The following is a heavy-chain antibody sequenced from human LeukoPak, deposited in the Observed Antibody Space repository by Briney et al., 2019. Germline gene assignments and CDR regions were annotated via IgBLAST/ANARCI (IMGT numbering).Heavy chain of an antibody. Sequence: PSETLSLTCTVSGGSISSSSYYWGWIRQPPGKGLEWIGSIYYSGSNYYNPSRKSRVTISVDTSKNQFSLKLISVTAADTAVYYCATMDFDFDYWGQGTLVTVSS. CDR2: IYYSGSN. V-gene: IGHV4-39*01. CDR1: GGSISSSSYY. D-gene: IGHD3/OR15-3a*01. CDR3: ATMDFDFDY. J-gene: IGHJ4*02.